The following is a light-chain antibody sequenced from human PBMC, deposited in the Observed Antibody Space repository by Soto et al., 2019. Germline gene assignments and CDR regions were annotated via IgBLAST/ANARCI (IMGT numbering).Light chain of an antibody. CDR1: QNIKNW. CDR3: QQYNSYSRGT. CDR2: TAS. Sequence: DIQMTQSPSTLSASVGDRVTIACRASQNIKNWLAWYQQKPGKVPKLLIYTASSLESGVPSRFSGSGSGTEFTPTISSLQPDDFATYYCQQYNSYSRGTFGQGTKVEIK. V-gene: IGKV1-5*03. J-gene: IGKJ1*01.